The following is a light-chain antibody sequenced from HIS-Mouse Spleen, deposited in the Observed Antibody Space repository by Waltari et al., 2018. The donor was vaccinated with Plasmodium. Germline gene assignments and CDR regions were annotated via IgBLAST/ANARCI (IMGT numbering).Light chain of an antibody. V-gene: IGLV3-27*01. Sequence: VLTQPPSSSASPGESARLTCTLPSDLNVGSNNIYWHQQKPGQAPVLVIYKDSERPSGIPERFSGSSSGTTVTLTISGAQVEDEADYYCYSAADNNRVFGGGTKLTVL. CDR2: KDS. CDR3: YSAADNNRV. CDR1: VGSNNI. J-gene: IGLJ3*02.